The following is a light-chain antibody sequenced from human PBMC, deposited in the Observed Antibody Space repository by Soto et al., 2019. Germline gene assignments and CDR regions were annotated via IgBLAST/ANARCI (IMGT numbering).Light chain of an antibody. CDR2: DAS. CDR1: QSVSSN. Sequence: EIAMTQSPATLSVSPGERTTLSCRASQSVSSNLAWFQQRPGQAPRLLMYDASTRATDIPARFSGSGSGTEFTLTISSLQSEDFAVYYCQQNNNCPRTFGQGTKV. J-gene: IGKJ1*01. V-gene: IGKV3-15*01. CDR3: QQNNNCPRT.